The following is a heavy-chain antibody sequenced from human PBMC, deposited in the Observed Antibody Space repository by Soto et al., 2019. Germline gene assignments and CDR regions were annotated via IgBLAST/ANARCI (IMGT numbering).Heavy chain of an antibody. CDR2: INQDGSEK. Sequence: EVQLVESGGGLVQPGGSLRLSCAASGFTFSSSWMSWVRQAPGKGLEWVANINQDGSEKYYVDSVKGRFTISRDNARNPWSLQMNSLGAGARAVYYCVRGLPEWGRGTLVTVSS. J-gene: IGHJ4*02. V-gene: IGHV3-7*04. CDR3: VRGLPE. CDR1: GFTFSSSW.